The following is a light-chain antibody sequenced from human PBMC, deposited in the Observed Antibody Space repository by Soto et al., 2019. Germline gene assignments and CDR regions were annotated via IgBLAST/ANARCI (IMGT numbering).Light chain of an antibody. CDR1: QDIDRW. Sequence: DIQMTQSPSSVSASVGDRVTISCRASQDIDRWLAWFQHKPGKAPKLLISTASSLQSGVPSRFSGSGSGTDFTLTIASLQFEDFSTYYCLQSYTFPYTFSLGTKLEIK. J-gene: IGKJ2*01. CDR3: LQSYTFPYT. CDR2: TAS. V-gene: IGKV1D-12*01.